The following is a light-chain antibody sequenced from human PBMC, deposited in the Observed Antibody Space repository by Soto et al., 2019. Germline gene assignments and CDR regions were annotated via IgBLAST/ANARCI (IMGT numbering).Light chain of an antibody. CDR1: SSDIGSYTF. CDR3: ASDTTSSNLV. V-gene: IGLV2-14*01. Sequence: QSALTQPASVSGSPGQSITISCTGTSSDIGSYTFVSWHHQHPGKAPKLLIYAVTNRPSGIPDRFSGSKSGNTASLTISGLQSEDGADYYCASDTTSSNLVFGGGTNLTVL. CDR2: AVT. J-gene: IGLJ2*01.